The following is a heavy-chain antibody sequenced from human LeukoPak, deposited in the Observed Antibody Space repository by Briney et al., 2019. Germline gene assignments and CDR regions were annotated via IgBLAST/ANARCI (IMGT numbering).Heavy chain of an antibody. CDR2: IYWNDDK. D-gene: IGHD3-22*01. V-gene: IGHV2-5*01. CDR3: AHSSDYYDSSGFGDAFDI. CDR1: GFSLSTSGVG. J-gene: IGHJ3*02. Sequence: SGPTLVKPTQTLTLTCTFSGFSLSTSGVGVGWIRQPPGKALEWLAPIYWNDDKRYSPSLKSRLTITKDTSKNQVVLTMTNMDPVDTATYYCAHSSDYYDSSGFGDAFDIWGQGTMVTVSS.